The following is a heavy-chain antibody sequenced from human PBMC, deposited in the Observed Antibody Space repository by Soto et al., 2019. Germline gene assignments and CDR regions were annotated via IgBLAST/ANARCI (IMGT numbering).Heavy chain of an antibody. D-gene: IGHD6-13*01. CDR3: ASSYIAAAISLLFDD. CDR1: GGSINSYF. J-gene: IGHJ4*02. CDR2: IYYSGRT. Sequence: QVQLQESGPGLVKPSETLSLTCAVSGGSINSYFWSWIRQPPGKGLEWIGYIYYSGRTDYNPSLTSQVTISLDAATTQFSLNFSCVTAADTAVYYCASSYIAAAISLLFDDWGQGILVTVSS. V-gene: IGHV4-59*08.